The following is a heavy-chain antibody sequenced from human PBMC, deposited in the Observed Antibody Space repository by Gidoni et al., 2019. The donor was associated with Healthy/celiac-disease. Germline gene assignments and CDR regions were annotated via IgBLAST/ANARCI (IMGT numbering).Heavy chain of an antibody. V-gene: IGHV1-46*01. J-gene: IGHJ3*02. D-gene: IGHD3-3*01. CDR1: GYTFTSYY. Sequence: QVQLVQSGAEVKKPGAAVKVSCKASGYTFTSYYMHWVRQAPGQGLEWMGIINPSGGSTSYAQKFQGRVTMTRDTSTSTVYMELSSLRSEDTAVYYCARDLSGGVDAFDIWGQGTMVTVSS. CDR2: INPSGGST. CDR3: ARDLSGGVDAFDI.